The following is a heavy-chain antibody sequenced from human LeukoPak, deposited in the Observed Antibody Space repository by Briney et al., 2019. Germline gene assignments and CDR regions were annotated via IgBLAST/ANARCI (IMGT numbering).Heavy chain of an antibody. D-gene: IGHD3-9*01. CDR2: INHSGST. CDR1: GGSFSGYY. Sequence: SETLSLTCAVYGGSFSGYYWSWIRQPPGRGLEWIGEINHSGSTNYNPSLKSRVTISVDTSKNQFSLRLRSVTAADTAVYYCARHQGYYDILTGYNWFDPWGQGTLVTVSS. V-gene: IGHV4-34*01. J-gene: IGHJ5*02. CDR3: ARHQGYYDILTGYNWFDP.